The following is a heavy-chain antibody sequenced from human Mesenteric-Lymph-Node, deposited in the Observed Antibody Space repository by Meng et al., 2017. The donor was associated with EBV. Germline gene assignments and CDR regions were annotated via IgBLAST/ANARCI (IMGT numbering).Heavy chain of an antibody. CDR2: TYYKSKWYN. CDR3: TRDGGLNSGGTRFDY. V-gene: IGHV6-1*01. CDR1: GDSVSSNSAA. J-gene: IGHJ4*02. D-gene: IGHD2-15*01. Sequence: QVQLQRSCPGRVKPSQTLSLTCAISGDSVSSNSAAWNWIRQSPSRGLEWLGRTYYKSKWYNDYAVSVKSRITINPDTSKNQFSLHLNSVTPEDTAVYYCTRDGGLNSGGTRFDYWGQGTLVTVSS.